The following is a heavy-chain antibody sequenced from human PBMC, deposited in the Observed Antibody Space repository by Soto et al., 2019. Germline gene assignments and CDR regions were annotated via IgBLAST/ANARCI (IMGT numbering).Heavy chain of an antibody. D-gene: IGHD2-15*01. CDR2: IYDSGST. Sequence: QVQLQESGPGLVKPSETLSLSCSVSGGSVSSGSHYWSWIRQPPGKGLEWIGFIYDSGSTHYNPSLKSRVTISLNTSKSQFSLKLSSVTAADTAVYYCAGRSGEGWVDPWGQGTLVTVSS. V-gene: IGHV4-61*01. J-gene: IGHJ5*02. CDR3: AGRSGEGWVDP. CDR1: GGSVSSGSHY.